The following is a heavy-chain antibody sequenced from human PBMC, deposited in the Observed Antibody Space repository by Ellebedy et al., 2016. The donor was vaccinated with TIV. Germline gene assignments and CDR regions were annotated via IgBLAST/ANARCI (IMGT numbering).Heavy chain of an antibody. J-gene: IGHJ3*02. V-gene: IGHV3-21*01. Sequence: GESLKISCAASGFTFSSYTMNWVRQAPGKGLEWVSSISSSSSYIYYADSVKGRFTISRDNAKNSLYLQMNSLRAEDTAVYYCASNPTELVLAFEIWGQGTMVTVSS. CDR3: ASNPTELVLAFEI. CDR1: GFTFSSYT. D-gene: IGHD1-26*01. CDR2: ISSSSSYI.